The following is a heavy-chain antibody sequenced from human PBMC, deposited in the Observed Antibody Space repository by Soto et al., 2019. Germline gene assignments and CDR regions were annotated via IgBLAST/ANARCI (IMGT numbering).Heavy chain of an antibody. V-gene: IGHV4-59*01. D-gene: IGHD3-10*01. Sequence: SETLSLTCTVSGASIKSYYWTWIRQPPGKELEWIGYIHYTGGTNCNPSLKSRVTMSVDTSKNQFSLRLSSVTAADTAIYYCARDLTIGGFFDPWGQGTLVTVSS. J-gene: IGHJ5*02. CDR3: ARDLTIGGFFDP. CDR2: IHYTGGT. CDR1: GASIKSYY.